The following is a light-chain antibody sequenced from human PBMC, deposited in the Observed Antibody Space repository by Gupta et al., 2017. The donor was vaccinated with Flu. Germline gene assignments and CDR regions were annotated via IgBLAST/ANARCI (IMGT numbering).Light chain of an antibody. Sequence: DTQMTQSPSTLSASVGDRVTITCRASHSISDWLAWYQQKPEKAPKLLIYKASILESGVPSRFSGSGSGTEFTLTISSLQPDDFATYYCQQYISYAITFGQGTRLDIK. V-gene: IGKV1-5*03. CDR1: HSISDW. CDR2: KAS. CDR3: QQYISYAIT. J-gene: IGKJ5*01.